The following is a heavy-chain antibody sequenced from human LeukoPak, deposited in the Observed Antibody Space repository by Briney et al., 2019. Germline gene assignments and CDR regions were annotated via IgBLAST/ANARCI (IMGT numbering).Heavy chain of an antibody. J-gene: IGHJ4*02. CDR3: AREGKSIFGVVIKGTDY. V-gene: IGHV3-7*01. CDR2: IKQDGSDK. D-gene: IGHD3-3*01. CDR1: GFTFTDYW. Sequence: GGSLRLSCAASGFTFTDYWMSWVRQAPGKGPEWVANIKQDGSDKYYVDSVKGRFTISRDNAKNSLYLQMNSLRAEDTAVYYCAREGKSIFGVVIKGTDYWGQGTLVTVSS.